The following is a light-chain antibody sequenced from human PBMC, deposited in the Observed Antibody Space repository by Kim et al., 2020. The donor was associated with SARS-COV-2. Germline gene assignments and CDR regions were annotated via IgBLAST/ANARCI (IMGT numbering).Light chain of an antibody. Sequence: PGESATIYGKASHSIDIRLAWYQQTPGRAHRLLIYDAAIRAPGIPDRFSASGSGTDFTLTIGSLAPEDFAVYYCQQRGNWPPALTFGGGTKLEI. CDR2: DAA. J-gene: IGKJ4*01. CDR1: HSIDIR. CDR3: QQRGNWPPALT. V-gene: IGKV3-11*01.